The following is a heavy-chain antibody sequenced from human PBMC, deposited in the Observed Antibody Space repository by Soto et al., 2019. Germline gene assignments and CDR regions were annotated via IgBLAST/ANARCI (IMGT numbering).Heavy chain of an antibody. J-gene: IGHJ4*02. CDR3: AKLNIVVVLANTGASEY. D-gene: IGHD2-15*01. CDR2: ISGSGGRT. CDR1: GFTFRSDA. Sequence: GGSRRLSCAASGFTFRSDAMSWVRQAPGNGPEGVSAISGSGGRTYYADSVKGRFTRYRDNSKNTLSLKMNTLRDDDTAVYYCAKLNIVVVLANTGASEYWGQVT. V-gene: IGHV3-23*01.